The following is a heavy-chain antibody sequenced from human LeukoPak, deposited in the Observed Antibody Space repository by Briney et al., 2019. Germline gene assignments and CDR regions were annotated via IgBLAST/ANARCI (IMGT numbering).Heavy chain of an antibody. J-gene: IGHJ4*02. D-gene: IGHD4-17*01. CDR1: GFTFSSYW. Sequence: GGSLRLSCAASGFTFSSYWMHWVRQAPGKGLVWVSRINTDGSSTSYADSVKGRFTISRDNAKNTLYLQMNSLRVEDTAVYYCARVAPRTVTRTDFWGQGTLVTVSS. CDR3: ARVAPRTVTRTDF. CDR2: INTDGSST. V-gene: IGHV3-74*01.